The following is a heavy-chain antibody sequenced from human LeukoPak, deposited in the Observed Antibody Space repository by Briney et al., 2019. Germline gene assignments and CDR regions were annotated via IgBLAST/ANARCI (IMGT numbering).Heavy chain of an antibody. D-gene: IGHD2-15*01. CDR3: ARDMSALPYCSGGSCYSSDFDY. Sequence: PGGSLRLSCAASGFTFSSYAMHWVRRAPGKGLEYVSAISSNGGSTYYANSVKGRFTISRDNSKNTLYLQMGSLRAEDMAVYYCARDMSALPYCSGGSCYSSDFDYWGQGTLVTVSS. CDR1: GFTFSSYA. J-gene: IGHJ4*02. CDR2: ISSNGGST. V-gene: IGHV3-64*01.